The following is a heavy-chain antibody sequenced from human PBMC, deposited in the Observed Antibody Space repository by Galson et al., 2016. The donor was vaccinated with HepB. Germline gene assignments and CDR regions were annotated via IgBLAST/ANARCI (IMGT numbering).Heavy chain of an antibody. V-gene: IGHV4-59*02. Sequence: ETLSLTCNVSGGSVTSHFWGWIRQPPGKGLEWIGYTFYSGTTNYHPSLQSRVTMSVDMSKNLLSLRLNSVTAADTAVYYCARVRSGYSGIADWGQGTLVTVSS. D-gene: IGHD3-22*01. CDR2: TFYSGTT. J-gene: IGHJ4*02. CDR3: ARVRSGYSGIAD. CDR1: GGSVTSHF.